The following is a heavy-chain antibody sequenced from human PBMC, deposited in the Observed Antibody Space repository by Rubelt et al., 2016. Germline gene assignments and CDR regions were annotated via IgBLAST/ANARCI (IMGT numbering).Heavy chain of an antibody. D-gene: IGHD4-17*01. CDR3: ARGPDYGDSGWFDT. Sequence: QVQLVQFGTEMKMPGTSVKVSCKASGYTFTGYYIHWVRQAPGHGLEWMGQINPNSGGTNYAQKFQGRVTMTRDTSISTAYMERSSLRPDDTAVYFCARGPDYGDSGWFDTWGQGTLVTVSS. CDR1: GYTFTGYY. CDR2: INPNSGGT. V-gene: IGHV1-2*06. J-gene: IGHJ5*02.